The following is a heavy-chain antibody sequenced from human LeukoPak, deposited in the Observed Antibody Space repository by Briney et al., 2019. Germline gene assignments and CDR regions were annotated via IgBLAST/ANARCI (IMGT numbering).Heavy chain of an antibody. D-gene: IGHD1-26*01. J-gene: IGHJ4*02. CDR2: INPNSGGT. CDR3: AREVGATEATYYFDY. V-gene: IGHV1-2*02. Sequence: GASVKVSCKASGYTFTGYYMHWVRQAPGQGLEWMGWINPNSGGTNYAQKFQGSVTMTRDTSISSAYMELSRLRSDDTAVYYCAREVGATEATYYFDYWGQGTLVTVSS. CDR1: GYTFTGYY.